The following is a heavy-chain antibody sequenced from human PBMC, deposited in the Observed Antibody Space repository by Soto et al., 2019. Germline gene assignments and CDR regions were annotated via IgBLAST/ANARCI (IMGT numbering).Heavy chain of an antibody. Sequence: VGSLRLSCSASVFTFSIAWMNWFRQAPGKGLEWVGRIKSRKDGETTDYAAPVKGRFTVSRDDSKNTLYLQMDSLKTEDTAVYYCTTDQCILVVNMWGRGYLVTVSA. D-gene: IGHD2-21*01. CDR1: VFTFSIAW. V-gene: IGHV3-15*01. CDR2: IKSRKDGETT. J-gene: IGHJ2*01. CDR3: TTDQCILVVNM.